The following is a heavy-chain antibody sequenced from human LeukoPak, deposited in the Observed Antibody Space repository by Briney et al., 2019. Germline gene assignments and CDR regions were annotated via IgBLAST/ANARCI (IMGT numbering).Heavy chain of an antibody. V-gene: IGHV4-59*01. CDR2: IYYSGST. CDR1: GGSISSYY. Sequence: SETLSLTCTVSGGSISSYYWSWVRQPPGKGLEWIGYIYYSGSTNYNPSLKSRVTISVDTSKNQFSLKLSSVTAADTAVYYCARDSLFSGFDYWGQGTLVTVSS. J-gene: IGHJ4*02. CDR3: ARDSLFSGFDY. D-gene: IGHD3-16*01.